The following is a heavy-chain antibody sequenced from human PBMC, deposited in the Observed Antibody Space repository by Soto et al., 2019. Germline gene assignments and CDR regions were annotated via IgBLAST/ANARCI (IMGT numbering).Heavy chain of an antibody. J-gene: IGHJ4*02. CDR1: GFTFSDHY. CDR3: IGEGYCSGGSCYSTHFDY. D-gene: IGHD2-15*01. V-gene: IGHV3-72*01. Sequence: EVQLVESGGGLVQPGGSLRLSCAASGFTFSDHYMDWVRQAPGKGLEWVGRIRNKANSYTIEYAASVKGRFTISRDDSKVSQXLHMNSLKTEDTALYYGIGEGYCSGGSCYSTHFDYWGQGTLVTVSS. CDR2: IRNKANSYTI.